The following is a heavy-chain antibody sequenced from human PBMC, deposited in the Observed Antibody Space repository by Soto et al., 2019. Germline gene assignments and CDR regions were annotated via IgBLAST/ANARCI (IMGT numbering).Heavy chain of an antibody. CDR2: INQDGSEK. CDR3: ARDGSTSWYSYDYHGMDV. Sequence: EVQLVESGGGLVQPGGSLRLSCAASGFTFRTYWLSWVRQVPGKGLEWVANINQDGSEKNYVDSVQGRFTISRDNAKNSLYLQMSSLRAEDTALYYCARDGSTSWYSYDYHGMDVWGQGTTVTVSS. D-gene: IGHD5-18*01. V-gene: IGHV3-7*05. CDR1: GFTFRTYW. J-gene: IGHJ6*02.